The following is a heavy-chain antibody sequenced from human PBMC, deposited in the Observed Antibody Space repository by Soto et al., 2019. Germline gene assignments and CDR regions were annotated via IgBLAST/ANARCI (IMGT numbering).Heavy chain of an antibody. CDR3: AKRTAAGLGYYYTDV. CDR1: SGSISSSNW. D-gene: IGHD6-13*01. V-gene: IGHV4-4*02. J-gene: IGHJ6*03. CDR2: IYHSGST. Sequence: TLSLTCAVSSGSISSSNWWSWVRQPPGKGLEWIGEIYHSGSTNYNPSLKSRVTISVDKSKNQFSLKLSSVTAADTAVYYCAKRTAAGLGYYYTDVWGKGTTVTVSS.